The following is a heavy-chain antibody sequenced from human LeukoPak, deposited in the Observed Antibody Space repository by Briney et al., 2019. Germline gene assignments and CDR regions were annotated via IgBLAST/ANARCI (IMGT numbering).Heavy chain of an antibody. Sequence: GGSLRLSCAASGFTFSSYSMNWVRQAPGKGLEWVSSISSSSSYIYYADSVKGRFTISRDNAKNSLYLQMNSLRAEDTAVYYCARDYSRLVVASNWFDPWGQGTLVTVSS. D-gene: IGHD2-15*01. V-gene: IGHV3-21*01. CDR3: ARDYSRLVVASNWFDP. J-gene: IGHJ5*02. CDR2: ISSSSSYI. CDR1: GFTFSSYS.